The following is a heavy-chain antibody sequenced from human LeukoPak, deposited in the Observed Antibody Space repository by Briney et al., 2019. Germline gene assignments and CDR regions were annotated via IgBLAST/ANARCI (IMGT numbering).Heavy chain of an antibody. CDR2: INPNSGGT. CDR1: GYTFTGYY. Sequence: ASVKVSCKASGYTFTGYYMYWVRQAPGQGLEWMGWINPNSGGTNYAQKFQGRVTMTRDTSISTAYMELSRLRSDDTAVYYCARVRQNYYGMDVWGQGTTVTVSS. CDR3: ARVRQNYYGMDV. J-gene: IGHJ6*02. V-gene: IGHV1-2*02.